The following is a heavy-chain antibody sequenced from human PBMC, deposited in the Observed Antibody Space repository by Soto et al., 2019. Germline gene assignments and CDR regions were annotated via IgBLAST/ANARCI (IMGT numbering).Heavy chain of an antibody. CDR2: INHSGST. J-gene: IGHJ6*02. V-gene: IGHV4-34*01. Sequence: SETLSLTCAVYGGSFSGYYWSWIRQPPGKGLEWIGEINHSGSTNYNPSLKSRVTISVDTSKNQFSLKLSSVTAADTAVYYCATSGSSWYNGYYYYGMDVWGQGTTVTVSS. D-gene: IGHD6-13*01. CDR3: ATSGSSWYNGYYYYGMDV. CDR1: GGSFSGYY.